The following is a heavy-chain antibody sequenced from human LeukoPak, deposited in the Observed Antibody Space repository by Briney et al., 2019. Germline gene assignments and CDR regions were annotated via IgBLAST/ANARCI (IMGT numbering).Heavy chain of an antibody. CDR2: ISGSGGSR. Sequence: GGSLRLSCAASGFTFSSYGMNWVRQAPGKGLEWVSTISGSGGSRCYADSVKGRFTISRDNSKNTLYLQMNGLRAEDTAVYYCAKDLLTHDLGMDFDYWGQGILVTVSS. CDR1: GFTFSSYG. V-gene: IGHV3-23*01. CDR3: AKDLLTHDLGMDFDY. D-gene: IGHD1-1*01. J-gene: IGHJ4*02.